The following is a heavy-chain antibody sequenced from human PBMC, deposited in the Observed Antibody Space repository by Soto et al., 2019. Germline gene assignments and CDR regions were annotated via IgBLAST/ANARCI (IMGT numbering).Heavy chain of an antibody. CDR1: GGTFSSYA. CDR2: IIPILGTA. CDR3: ARGIEADVGWLSSMGV. D-gene: IGHD3-3*01. J-gene: IGHJ6*02. V-gene: IGHV1-69*05. Sequence: QVQLVQSGAEVKKPGSSVKVSCKASGGTFSSYAISWVRQAPGQGLEWMGGIIPILGTANYAQKFQGRVTITXXEXRXXAYMGQGRLRSDDTAVQYCARGIEADVGWLSSMGVWGQGTTVPVSS.